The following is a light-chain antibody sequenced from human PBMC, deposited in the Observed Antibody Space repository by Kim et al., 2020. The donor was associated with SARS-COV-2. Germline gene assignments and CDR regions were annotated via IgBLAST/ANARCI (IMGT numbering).Light chain of an antibody. Sequence: ELALTQTPGTLSLSPGERATLSCRASQSVSSSYLAWYQQKPGQAPRLLIYGASSRATGIPDRFSGSGSGTDFTLTISRLEPEDFAVYYCQQYYSSPLTFGGGTKVDIK. CDR3: QQYYSSPLT. J-gene: IGKJ4*01. CDR1: QSVSSSY. CDR2: GAS. V-gene: IGKV3-20*01.